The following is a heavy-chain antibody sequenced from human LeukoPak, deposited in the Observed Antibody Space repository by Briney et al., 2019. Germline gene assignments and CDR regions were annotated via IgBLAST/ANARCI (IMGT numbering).Heavy chain of an antibody. CDR3: ARDGYYGSGRPFDY. V-gene: IGHV3-33*01. CDR2: IWYDGSEK. Sequence: GASVKVSCKASGYTFTGYSLHWVRQAPGKGLEWVAVIWYDGSEKYYAGSVKGRLTISRDNSKNTLYLQMNSLRADDTAVYYCARDGYYGSGRPFDYWGQGALVSVSS. D-gene: IGHD3-10*01. CDR1: GYTFTGYS. J-gene: IGHJ4*02.